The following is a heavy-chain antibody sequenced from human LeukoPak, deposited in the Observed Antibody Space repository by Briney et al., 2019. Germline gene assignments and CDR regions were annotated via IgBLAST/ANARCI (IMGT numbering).Heavy chain of an antibody. CDR1: GFTFSDYY. Sequence: PGGSLRLSCAASGFTFSDYYMSWIRQAPGKGLEWVSYISSGGSVMYYADSVKGRFTISRDNAKNSLYLQVNSLRAEDTAVHYCAGGGGSYYFDSWGQGTLVTVSS. D-gene: IGHD1-26*01. CDR3: AGGGGSYYFDS. V-gene: IGHV3-11*04. CDR2: ISSGGSVM. J-gene: IGHJ4*02.